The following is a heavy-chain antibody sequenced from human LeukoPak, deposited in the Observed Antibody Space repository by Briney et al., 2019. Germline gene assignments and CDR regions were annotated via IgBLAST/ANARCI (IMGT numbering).Heavy chain of an antibody. CDR1: GGSISSYY. CDR3: ARYHDSTRFLFDY. D-gene: IGHD3-22*01. CDR2: IYYSGST. J-gene: IGHJ4*02. Sequence: TSETLSLTCTVSGGSISSYYWSWIRQPPGKGLEWIGYIYYSGSTNYNPSLKSRVTISVDTSKNQFSLKLSSVTAADTAVYYCARYHDSTRFLFDYWGQGTLVTVSS. V-gene: IGHV4-59*12.